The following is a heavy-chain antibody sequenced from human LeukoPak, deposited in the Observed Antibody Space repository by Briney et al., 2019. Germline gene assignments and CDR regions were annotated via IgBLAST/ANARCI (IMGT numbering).Heavy chain of an antibody. CDR1: GGSISSYY. Sequence: SETLSLTCTVSGGSISSYYWSWLRLAAGKGLEWIGRIYTSGGTNYNPSLKSRVTMSVDTSKNQFSLNLSSVTPADTAVYYCARGIYSSGWYWLDPWGQGILVAFSS. CDR3: ARGIYSSGWYWLDP. CDR2: IYTSGGT. J-gene: IGHJ5*02. V-gene: IGHV4-4*07. D-gene: IGHD6-19*01.